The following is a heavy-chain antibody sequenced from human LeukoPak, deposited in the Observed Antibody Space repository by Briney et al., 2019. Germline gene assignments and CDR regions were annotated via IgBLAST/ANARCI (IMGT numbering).Heavy chain of an antibody. CDR2: ISVNNGYI. J-gene: IGHJ5*01. V-gene: IGHV1-18*01. Sequence: GASVKVSCTASGHTFSSYGISWVRHAPGQGLEWMGWISVNNGYINYPQKFQGRVTMTTDTSTGTAYMELRSLGSDDTALYYCARDITTVSAVPHYTWFDSWGQGTLVTVSS. D-gene: IGHD1-1*01. CDR3: ARDITTVSAVPHYTWFDS. CDR1: GHTFSSYG.